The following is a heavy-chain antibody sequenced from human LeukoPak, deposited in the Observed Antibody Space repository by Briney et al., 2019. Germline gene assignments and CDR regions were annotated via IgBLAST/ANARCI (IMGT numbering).Heavy chain of an antibody. D-gene: IGHD4-17*01. CDR2: ISYDGSNK. CDR3: ARESTVTMGDYYFDY. J-gene: IGHJ4*02. V-gene: IGHV3-30*04. CDR1: GFTFNNYT. Sequence: GGSLRLSCAASGFTFNNYTMHWVRQAPGKGLEWVAVISYDGSNKYYADSVKGRFTISRDNSKNTLYLQMNSLRAEDTAVYYCARESTVTMGDYYFDYWGQGTLVTVSS.